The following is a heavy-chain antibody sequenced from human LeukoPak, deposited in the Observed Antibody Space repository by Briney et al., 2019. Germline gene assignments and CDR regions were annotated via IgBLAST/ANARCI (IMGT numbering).Heavy chain of an antibody. CDR1: GYTFTGYY. CDR3: ARASLHPYIVATIGAFDI. CDR2: INPNSGGT. J-gene: IGHJ3*02. V-gene: IGHV1-2*02. D-gene: IGHD5-12*01. Sequence: GASVKVSCKASGYTFTGYYMHWVRQAPGQGLEWMGWINPNSGGTNYAQKFQGRVTMTRDTSISTAYMELSRLRSDDTAVYYCARASLHPYIVATIGAFDIWGQGTMVTVSS.